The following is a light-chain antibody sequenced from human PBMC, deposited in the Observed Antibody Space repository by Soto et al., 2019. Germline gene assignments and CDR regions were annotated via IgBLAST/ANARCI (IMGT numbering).Light chain of an antibody. Sequence: QSALTQPASVSGSPGQSIPISCPGTSSDVGGYSYVSWYQQHPGKAPKLMIYDVSNRPSGVSNRFSGSKSGNTASLTISGLQAEDEADYYCSSYTSSSTLVFGGGTKLTVL. CDR2: DVS. CDR1: SSDVGGYSY. V-gene: IGLV2-14*01. J-gene: IGLJ2*01. CDR3: SSYTSSSTLV.